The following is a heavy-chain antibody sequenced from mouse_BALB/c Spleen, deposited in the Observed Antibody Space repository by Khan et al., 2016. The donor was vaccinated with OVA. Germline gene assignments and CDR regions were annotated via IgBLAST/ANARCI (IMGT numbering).Heavy chain of an antibody. CDR2: IHPSDSET. CDR3: ARGTTASYWYFDV. CDR1: GYSFTSYW. Sequence: QVQLQQPGAELVRPGASVKLSCKASGYSFTSYWLNWVKQRPGQGLEWIGLIHPSDSETRLNQKFKDKATLTVDKSSSPAFMQLSIPASEDSAVYYCARGTTASYWYFDVWGAGTTVTVSS. V-gene: IGHV1S82*01. J-gene: IGHJ1*01. D-gene: IGHD1-2*01.